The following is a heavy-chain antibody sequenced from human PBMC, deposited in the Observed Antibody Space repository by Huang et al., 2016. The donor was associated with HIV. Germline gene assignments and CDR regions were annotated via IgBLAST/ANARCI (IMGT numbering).Heavy chain of an antibody. V-gene: IGHV1-8*01. J-gene: IGHJ4*02. D-gene: IGHD3-22*01. CDR1: GYTFTSYD. CDR2: MSPNSGNT. Sequence: QVQLVQSGAEVKKPGASVKVSCKASGYTFTSYDINWVRQATGQGLEWMGWMSPNSGNTGYAQKFQGRVTITWSTSRSTAYMELSGLRSDDTAVYYCASEPLGSSDYVRYWGQGTLVTVSS. CDR3: ASEPLGSSDYVRY.